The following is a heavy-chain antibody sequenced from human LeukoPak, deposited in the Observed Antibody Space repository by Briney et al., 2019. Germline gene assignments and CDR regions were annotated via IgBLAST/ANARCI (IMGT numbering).Heavy chain of an antibody. J-gene: IGHJ4*02. CDR1: GFTFSGSA. V-gene: IGHV3-73*01. CDR2: IGSKANNYAT. CDR3: SRVVTPSGLDY. Sequence: GGSLRLSCAASGFTFSGSAMHWVRQASGKGLEWVGRIGSKANNYATAYAASVKGRFTISRDDSKNTAYLQMNSLKTEDTAVYYCSRVVTPSGLDYWGQGTLVTVSS. D-gene: IGHD4-23*01.